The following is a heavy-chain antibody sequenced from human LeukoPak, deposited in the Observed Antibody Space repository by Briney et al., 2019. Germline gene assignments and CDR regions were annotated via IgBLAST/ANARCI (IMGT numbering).Heavy chain of an antibody. Sequence: SQTLSLTCSVSGDSSSSGDYYWSWIRKHPGKGLEWIGYIYYSGNTYYNPSLKRRVMMSVDTSKNQFSLKLTSVTAADTAVYYCARDSGLGNGGAFDIWGQGTMVTVSS. CDR3: ARDSGLGNGGAFDI. CDR1: GDSSSSGDYY. CDR2: IYYSGNT. D-gene: IGHD2-8*01. V-gene: IGHV4-31*03. J-gene: IGHJ3*02.